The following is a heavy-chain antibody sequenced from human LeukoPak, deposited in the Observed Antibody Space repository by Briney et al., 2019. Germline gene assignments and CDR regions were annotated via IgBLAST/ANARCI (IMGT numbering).Heavy chain of an antibody. CDR3: STLTSRGLSDS. CDR1: GFTFTNAW. V-gene: IGHV3-15*07. CDR2: IKSKADGETI. Sequence: GGSLRLSCAAAGFTFTNAWMNWVRQAPGKGLEWVGRIKSKADGETIDYAAPVKGRFTFSRDDSKNMLYLQMNSLKSEDTAVYYCSTLTSRGLSDSWGQGTLVTVSS. J-gene: IGHJ4*02. D-gene: IGHD1-20*01.